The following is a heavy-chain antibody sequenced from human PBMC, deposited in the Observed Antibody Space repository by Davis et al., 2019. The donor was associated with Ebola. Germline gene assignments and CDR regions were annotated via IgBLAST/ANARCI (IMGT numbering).Heavy chain of an antibody. CDR3: TAYDSTFRNY. J-gene: IGHJ4*02. CDR1: GFIFSSYG. D-gene: IGHD3-22*01. CDR2: ISWDGLST. Sequence: GGSLRLSCAASGFIFSSYGMHWVRQAPGTCLEWVSLISWDGLSTAYADSVRDRFTISRDNSRNSLYLQMNGLRAEDTALYYCTAYDSTFRNYWGQGTLVTVSS. V-gene: IGHV3-43D*03.